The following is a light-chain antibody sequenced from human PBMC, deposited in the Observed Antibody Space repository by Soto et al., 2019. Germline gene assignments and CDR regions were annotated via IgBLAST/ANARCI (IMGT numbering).Light chain of an antibody. Sequence: AIHMPQSPSSLSASVGDRVTITCRASQDISDDLGWYQQTPGKAPKLLISGASRLQSGVPSRFSGSGSGAQFTLTITSLRPEDSAIYYCLQNHNYPRTFGQGTKVDI. J-gene: IGKJ1*01. CDR2: GAS. CDR1: QDISDD. CDR3: LQNHNYPRT. V-gene: IGKV1-6*01.